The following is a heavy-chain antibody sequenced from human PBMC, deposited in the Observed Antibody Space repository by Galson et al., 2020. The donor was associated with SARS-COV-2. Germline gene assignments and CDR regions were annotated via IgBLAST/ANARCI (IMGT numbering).Heavy chain of an antibody. V-gene: IGHV3-30*18. CDR3: AKGEGTVDLAHFDY. CDR2: ISSDGSNK. J-gene: IGHJ4*02. CDR1: GFTFSSYG. D-gene: IGHD1-7*01. Sequence: QLGESLKISCAASGFTFSSYGMHWVRQAPGKGLEWVAVISSDGSNKYYADSVKGRFTISRDNSKNTLYLQMNSLRAEDTAVYYCAKGEGTVDLAHFDYWGQGTLVTVAS.